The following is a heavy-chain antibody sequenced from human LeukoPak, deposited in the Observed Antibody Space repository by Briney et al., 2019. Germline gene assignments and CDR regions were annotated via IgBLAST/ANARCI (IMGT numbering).Heavy chain of an antibody. V-gene: IGHV3-30-3*01. Sequence: GGSLRLSCAASGFTFSSYAMHWVRQAPGKGLEWVAVISYDGSNKYYADSVKGRFTTSRDNSKNTLYLQMNSLRAEDTAVYYCASTYSYGCFDYWGQGTLVTVSS. CDR3: ASTYSYGCFDY. D-gene: IGHD5-18*01. CDR2: ISYDGSNK. J-gene: IGHJ4*02. CDR1: GFTFSSYA.